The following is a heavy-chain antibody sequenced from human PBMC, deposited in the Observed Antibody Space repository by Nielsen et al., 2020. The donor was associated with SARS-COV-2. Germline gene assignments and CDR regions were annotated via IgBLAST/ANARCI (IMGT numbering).Heavy chain of an antibody. CDR3: ARHIGYCSGGSCYPFDY. D-gene: IGHD2-15*01. Sequence: SETLSLTCTVSGGSISSYYWNWIRQPPGKGLEWIGYIYYSGSTNYNPSLKSRVTISVDTSKNQFSLKLSSVTAADTAVYYCARHIGYCSGGSCYPFDYWGQGTLVTVSS. CDR2: IYYSGST. V-gene: IGHV4-59*08. J-gene: IGHJ4*02. CDR1: GGSISSYY.